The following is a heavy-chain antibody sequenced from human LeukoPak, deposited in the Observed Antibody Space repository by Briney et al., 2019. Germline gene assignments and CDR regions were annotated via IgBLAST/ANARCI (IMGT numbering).Heavy chain of an antibody. D-gene: IGHD4-17*01. Sequence: SETLSLTCAVYGESLSGYSCSWIRQPPGKGLEWIGEVDHSGSTNYNPSLKSRVTVSVETSKNQFSLNLNSVTAADTAVYYCARGRGNEYGDYDYWGQGTLVIVSS. CDR1: GESLSGYS. CDR3: ARGRGNEYGDYDY. J-gene: IGHJ4*02. V-gene: IGHV4-34*01. CDR2: VDHSGST.